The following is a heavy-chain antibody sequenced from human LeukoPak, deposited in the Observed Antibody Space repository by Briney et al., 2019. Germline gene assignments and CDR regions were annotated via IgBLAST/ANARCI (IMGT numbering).Heavy chain of an antibody. V-gene: IGHV3-30*18. CDR1: GFTFSSFG. CDR3: AKERSTTTWYDH. Sequence: GGSLRLSCAASGFTFSSFGMHWVRQAPGKGLEWVAVVSYDGSKKFYGDSVKGRFTISRDNSKNTVYLQMNSLRAEDTALYYCAKERSTTTWYDHWGQGILVTVSS. J-gene: IGHJ4*02. CDR2: VSYDGSKK. D-gene: IGHD2-2*01.